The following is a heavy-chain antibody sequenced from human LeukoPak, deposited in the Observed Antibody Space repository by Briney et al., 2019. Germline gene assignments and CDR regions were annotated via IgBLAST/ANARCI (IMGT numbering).Heavy chain of an antibody. J-gene: IGHJ5*02. V-gene: IGHV1-69*13. Sequence: ASVKVSCKASGYTFTTYAIQWVRQAPGQRLEWMGGIIPIFGAANYAQKFQGRVTITADESTSTAYMELSSLRSEDTAVYYCARGRDGRLLGELSLYWFDPWGQGTLVTVSS. CDR2: IIPIFGAA. CDR1: GYTFTTYA. CDR3: ARGRDGRLLGELSLYWFDP. D-gene: IGHD3-16*02.